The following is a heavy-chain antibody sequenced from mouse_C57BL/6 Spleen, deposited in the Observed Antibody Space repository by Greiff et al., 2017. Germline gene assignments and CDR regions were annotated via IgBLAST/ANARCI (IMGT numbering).Heavy chain of an antibody. CDR2: ISSGSSTI. CDR3: ASAYLYYAMDY. D-gene: IGHD6-5*01. Sequence: EVHLVESGGGLVKPGGSLKLSCAASGFTFSDYGMHWVRQAPEKGLEWVAYISSGSSTIYYADTVKGRFTISRDNAKNTLFLQMTSLRSEDTAMYYCASAYLYYAMDYWGQGTSVTVSS. J-gene: IGHJ4*01. CDR1: GFTFSDYG. V-gene: IGHV5-17*01.